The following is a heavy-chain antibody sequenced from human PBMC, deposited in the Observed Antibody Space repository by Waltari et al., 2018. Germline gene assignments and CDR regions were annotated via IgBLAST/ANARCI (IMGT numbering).Heavy chain of an antibody. J-gene: IGHJ4*02. Sequence: QVQLQQWGAGLLKPSETLSLTCAVYGGSFSGYYWSWIRQPPGKGREWIGEINQSGSTNYNPSLKSRVTISVDTSKNQFSLKLSSVTAADTAVYYCARGLAVAGTSYWGQGTLVTVSS. CDR1: GGSFSGYY. CDR3: ARGLAVAGTSY. CDR2: INQSGST. D-gene: IGHD6-19*01. V-gene: IGHV4-34*01.